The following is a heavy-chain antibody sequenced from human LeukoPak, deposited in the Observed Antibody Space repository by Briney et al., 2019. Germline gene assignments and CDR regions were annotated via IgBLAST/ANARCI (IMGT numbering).Heavy chain of an antibody. V-gene: IGHV1-18*01. Sequence: ASVKVSCTASGYTFTSYGISWVRQAPGQGLEWMGWISAYNGNTNYAQKLQGRVTMTTDTSTSTAYMELRSLRSDDTAVYYCARPIAAAGTSPMDYWGQGTLVTVSS. CDR1: GYTFTSYG. D-gene: IGHD6-13*01. CDR2: ISAYNGNT. CDR3: ARPIAAAGTSPMDY. J-gene: IGHJ4*02.